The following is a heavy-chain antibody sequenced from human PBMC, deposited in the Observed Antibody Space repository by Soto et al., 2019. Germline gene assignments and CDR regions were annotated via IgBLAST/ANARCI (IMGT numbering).Heavy chain of an antibody. CDR1: GFTFTGYG. V-gene: IGHV3-30*18. Sequence: QVQLVESGGGVVQPGRSLRLSCAASGFTFTGYGMHWVRQAPGKGLEWVSVISDAGNSKHYVDSVKGRFTISRDNSKNTLYLQMNSLRVEDTAVYYCAKSESSEYYGWDVWGQGTTVTVSS. D-gene: IGHD6-25*01. CDR3: AKSESSEYYGWDV. J-gene: IGHJ6*02. CDR2: ISDAGNSK.